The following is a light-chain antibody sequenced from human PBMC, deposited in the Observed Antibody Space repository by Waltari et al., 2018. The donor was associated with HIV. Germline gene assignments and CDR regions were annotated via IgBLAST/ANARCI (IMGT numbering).Light chain of an antibody. CDR2: DDS. CDR1: NIGSKS. Sequence: SYVLTQPPSVSVAPGQTARITCGGNNIGSKSVHWYQQKPGQAPVLVVYDDSDRPSGIPERFPGSNAVTTATLTIRRVEAGDEADYYCQVWDSSSDHKVFGTGTKVTVL. V-gene: IGLV3-21*02. CDR3: QVWDSSSDHKV. J-gene: IGLJ1*01.